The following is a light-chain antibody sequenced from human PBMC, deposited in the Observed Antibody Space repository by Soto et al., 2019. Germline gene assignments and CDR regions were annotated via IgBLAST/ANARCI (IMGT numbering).Light chain of an antibody. CDR1: QSVSVNS. Sequence: EIVLTQSPGTLSLSPGERATLSCRASQSVSVNSLAWYQQKGGQAPRLLIYAASTRATGVPDSFSGTGSGTDFALTISRLETDDSAVYYCQQYGGSPFTFGPGTKVEIK. J-gene: IGKJ3*01. CDR3: QQYGGSPFT. V-gene: IGKV3-20*01. CDR2: AAS.